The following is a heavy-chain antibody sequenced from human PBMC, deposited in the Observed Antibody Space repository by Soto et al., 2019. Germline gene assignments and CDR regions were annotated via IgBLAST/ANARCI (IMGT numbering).Heavy chain of an antibody. CDR2: IYWDDDK. CDR3: AHSPKMATLYYFDY. V-gene: IGHV2-5*02. CDR1: GFSLSTSGVG. J-gene: IGHJ4*02. Sequence: QITLKESGPTLVKPTQTLTLTCTFSGFSLSTSGVGVGWIRQPPGKALEWLALIYWDDDKRYSPSLKSRLTINKDTSKNQVVLTMTNMDPVDTATYYWAHSPKMATLYYFDYCGQGTLVTVAS. D-gene: IGHD2-15*01.